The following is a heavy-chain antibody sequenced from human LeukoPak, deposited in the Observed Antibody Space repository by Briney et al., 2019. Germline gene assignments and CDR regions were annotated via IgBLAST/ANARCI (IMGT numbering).Heavy chain of an antibody. Sequence: SQTLSLTCAISGDSLSSNSAAWNWIRQSPSRGLEWLGRTYYRSKWFNDYAISVKSRIAINPDTTKNQLSLQLNSVTPEDTAVYYCARVEVAGAYWFDPWGQGTLVTVSS. CDR2: TYYRSKWFN. CDR3: ARVEVAGAYWFDP. V-gene: IGHV6-1*01. J-gene: IGHJ5*02. CDR1: GDSLSSNSAA. D-gene: IGHD6-19*01.